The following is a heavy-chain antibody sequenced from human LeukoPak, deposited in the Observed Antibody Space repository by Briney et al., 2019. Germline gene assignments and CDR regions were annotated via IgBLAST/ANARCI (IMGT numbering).Heavy chain of an antibody. V-gene: IGHV4-39*07. Sequence: SETLSLTCTVSGGSISSSSYYWGWIRQPPGKGLEWIGRIYTSGSTNYNPSLKSRVTISVDTSKNQFSLKLSSVTAADTAVYYCARGSVLRYFDWLSEDAFDIWGQGTMVTVSS. D-gene: IGHD3-9*01. J-gene: IGHJ3*02. CDR3: ARGSVLRYFDWLSEDAFDI. CDR2: IYTSGST. CDR1: GGSISSSSYY.